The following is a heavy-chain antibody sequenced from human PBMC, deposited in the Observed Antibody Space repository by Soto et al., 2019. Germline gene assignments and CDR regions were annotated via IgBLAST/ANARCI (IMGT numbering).Heavy chain of an antibody. Sequence: GGSLRLSCAASGFTFSSYAMSWVRQAPGKGLEWVSAISGSGGSTYYADSVKGRFTISRDNSKNTLYLQMNSLRAEDTAVYYCAKDLHRSSWYRKTGYYYYYMDVWGKGTTVTVSS. D-gene: IGHD6-13*01. V-gene: IGHV3-23*01. J-gene: IGHJ6*03. CDR2: ISGSGGST. CDR1: GFTFSSYA. CDR3: AKDLHRSSWYRKTGYYYYYMDV.